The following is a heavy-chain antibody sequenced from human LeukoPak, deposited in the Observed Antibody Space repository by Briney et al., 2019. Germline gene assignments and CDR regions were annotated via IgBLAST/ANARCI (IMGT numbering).Heavy chain of an antibody. CDR1: GFSFSSYA. Sequence: PGRSVRLSCGASGFSFSSYAMHWVHQAPGKGLEWVAVISYDGSNKYYADSVKGRFTISRDNSKNTLYLQMNSLRAEDTAVYYCARGARWVYFDYWGQGTLVTVSS. D-gene: IGHD1-26*01. CDR2: ISYDGSNK. V-gene: IGHV3-30-3*01. CDR3: ARGARWVYFDY. J-gene: IGHJ4*02.